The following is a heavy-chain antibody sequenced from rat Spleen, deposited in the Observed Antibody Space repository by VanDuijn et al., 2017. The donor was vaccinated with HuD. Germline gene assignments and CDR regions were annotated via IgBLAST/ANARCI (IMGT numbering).Heavy chain of an antibody. CDR3: ARDAGILRY. D-gene: IGHD1-6*01. J-gene: IGHJ2*01. CDR2: IWTGGRT. Sequence: QVQLKESGPGLVQPSQTLSLTCTVSGFSLTRYHVTWVRQPPGKGLEWMGVIWTGGRTTYNSLLKSRLSIRRDISKSQVFLRMNSLQTEDTATYYCARDAGILRYWGQGVMVTVSS. CDR1: GFSLTRYH. V-gene: IGHV2-43*01.